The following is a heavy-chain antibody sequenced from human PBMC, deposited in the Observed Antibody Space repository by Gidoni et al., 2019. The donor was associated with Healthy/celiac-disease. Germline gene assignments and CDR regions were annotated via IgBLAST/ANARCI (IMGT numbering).Heavy chain of an antibody. CDR1: GFTFSSYG. Sequence: QVQLVESGGGVVQPGRSLSLYCAASGFTFSSYGMHWVRQAPGKGLEWVAVIWYDGSNKYYADSVKGRFTISRDNSKNTLYLQMNSLRAEDTAVYYCARDRCTNGVCYKRNYYYYGMDVWGQGTTVTVSS. CDR2: IWYDGSNK. V-gene: IGHV3-33*01. D-gene: IGHD2-8*01. CDR3: ARDRCTNGVCYKRNYYYYGMDV. J-gene: IGHJ6*02.